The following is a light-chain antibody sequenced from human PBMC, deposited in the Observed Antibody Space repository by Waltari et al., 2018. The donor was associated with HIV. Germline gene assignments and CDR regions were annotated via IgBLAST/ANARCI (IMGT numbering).Light chain of an antibody. J-gene: IGLJ2*01. CDR1: ILGNKY. V-gene: IGLV3-1*01. Sequence: SYEVTQPPSVSVSPGTTASITYPGHILGNKYTAWYQQKPGQSPVLVNYEDNKRRSGTPERFSGSNSGDTATLTISGTQAMDEADYYCQAWDSSTVVFGGGTRLTVL. CDR3: QAWDSSTVV. CDR2: EDN.